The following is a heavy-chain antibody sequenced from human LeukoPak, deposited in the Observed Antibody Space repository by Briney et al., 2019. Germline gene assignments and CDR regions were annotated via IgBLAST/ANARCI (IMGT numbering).Heavy chain of an antibody. Sequence: SVKVSCKASGGTFSSYAISWVRQAPGQGLEWMGGIIPIFGTANYAQKFQGGVTITADESTSTAYMELSSLRSEDTAVYYCARATTMTFPPHLWGQGTLVTVSS. CDR3: ARATTMTFPPHL. CDR2: IIPIFGTA. J-gene: IGHJ5*02. V-gene: IGHV1-69*13. CDR1: GGTFSSYA. D-gene: IGHD3-22*01.